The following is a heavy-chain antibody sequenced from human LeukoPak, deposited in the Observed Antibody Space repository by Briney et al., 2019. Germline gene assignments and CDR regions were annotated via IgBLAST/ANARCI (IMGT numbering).Heavy chain of an antibody. J-gene: IGHJ4*02. CDR2: INAGNGNT. CDR1: GYTFTSYA. V-gene: IGHV1-3*01. Sequence: ASVTVSCKASGYTFTSYAMHWVRQAPGQRLEWMGWINAGNGNTKYSQKFQGRVTITRDTSASTAYMELSSLRSEDTAVYYCARSSMIVVVIRDIFDYWGQGTLITVSS. CDR3: ARSSMIVVVIRDIFDY. D-gene: IGHD3-22*01.